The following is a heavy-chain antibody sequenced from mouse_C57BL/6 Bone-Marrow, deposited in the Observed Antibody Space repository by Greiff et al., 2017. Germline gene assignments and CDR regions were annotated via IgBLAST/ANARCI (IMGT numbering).Heavy chain of an antibody. CDR1: GYTFTSYW. D-gene: IGHD1-1*01. Sequence: VQLVESGAELVKPGASVKMSCKASGYTFTSYWITWVKQRPGQGLEWIGDIYPGSGSTNYNEKFKSKATLTVDTSSSTAYMQLSSLTSEDSAVYYCARWDYGSSLGYWYFDVWGTGTTVTVSS. CDR2: IYPGSGST. J-gene: IGHJ1*03. CDR3: ARWDYGSSLGYWYFDV. V-gene: IGHV1-55*01.